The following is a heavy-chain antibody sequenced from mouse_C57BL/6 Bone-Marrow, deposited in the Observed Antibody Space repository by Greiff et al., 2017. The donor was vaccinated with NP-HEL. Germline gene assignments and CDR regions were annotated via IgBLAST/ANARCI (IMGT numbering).Heavy chain of an antibody. V-gene: IGHV5-15*01. J-gene: IGHJ3*01. Sequence: EVQVVESGGGLVQPGGSLKLSCAASGFTFSDYGMAWVRQAPRKGPEWVALISNLAYSIYYADTVTGRFTISRENAKNTLYLEMSSLRSEDTAMYYCLVYDGYYGFAYWGQGTLVTVSA. CDR2: ISNLAYSI. D-gene: IGHD2-3*01. CDR3: LVYDGYYGFAY. CDR1: GFTFSDYG.